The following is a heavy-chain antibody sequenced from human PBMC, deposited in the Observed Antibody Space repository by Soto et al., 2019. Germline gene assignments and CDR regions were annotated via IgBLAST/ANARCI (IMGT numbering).Heavy chain of an antibody. CDR1: GXSVSSDSYF. D-gene: IGHD3-3*01. CDR2: VSYRRIT. J-gene: IGHJ3*02. CDR3: ARDREYSFGLTYDI. V-gene: IGHV4-61*01. Sequence: SETLSLTCTVSGXSVSSDSYFWSCLPQPQGKGLEWIGYVSYRRITTYNPSLKSRVTILLGTSKNQMSLNLRSVTAEDTAVYYCARDREYSFGLTYDIWGQGTMVTVSS.